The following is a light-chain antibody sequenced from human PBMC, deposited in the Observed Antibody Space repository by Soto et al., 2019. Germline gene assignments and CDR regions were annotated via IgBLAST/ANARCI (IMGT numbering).Light chain of an antibody. Sequence: QSVLTQPASVSGSPGQSITISCTGTSSDVGSYNLVSWYQQHPGKAPKLMIYEGSKRPSGVSNRFSGSKSGNTASLTISGLQAEDEADYYCCSYAGSSTFPWVFGGGTKVTVL. CDR2: EGS. CDR3: CSYAGSSTFPWV. V-gene: IGLV2-23*03. CDR1: SSDVGSYNL. J-gene: IGLJ3*02.